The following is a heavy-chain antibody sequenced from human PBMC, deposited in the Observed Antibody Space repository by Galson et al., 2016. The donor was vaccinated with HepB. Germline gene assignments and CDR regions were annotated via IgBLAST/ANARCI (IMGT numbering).Heavy chain of an antibody. CDR1: GFTVSSHY. CDR2: IYSGGDT. D-gene: IGHD2-21*02. V-gene: IGHV3-53*01. J-gene: IGHJ4*02. Sequence: SLRLSCAASGFTVSSHYMSWVRQPPGKGLGWVSAIYSGGDTYYVDSVKGRFTIARDNSENTLYLQMNNLRAEDTAVYYCASRSRGDFNLIDYWGQGTLVTVSS. CDR3: ASRSRGDFNLIDY.